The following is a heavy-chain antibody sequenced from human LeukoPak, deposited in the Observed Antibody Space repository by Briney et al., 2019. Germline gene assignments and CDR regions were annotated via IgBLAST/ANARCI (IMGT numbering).Heavy chain of an antibody. D-gene: IGHD3-10*02. CDR2: ISSSGSTI. J-gene: IGHJ6*04. CDR1: GFNFSSYE. CDR3: AELGITMIGGV. Sequence: GGSLRLSCAASGFNFSSYEMNWVRQAPGKGLEWVSYISSSGSTIYYADSVKGRFTISRDNAKNSLYQQMNSLRAEDTAVYYCAELGITMIGGVWGKGTTVTISS. V-gene: IGHV3-48*03.